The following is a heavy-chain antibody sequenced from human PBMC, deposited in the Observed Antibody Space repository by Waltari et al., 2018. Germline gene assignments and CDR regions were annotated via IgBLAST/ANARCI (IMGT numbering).Heavy chain of an antibody. CDR1: GGSISSYY. CDR3: ARGHSSWGDSYTPRPPPNWFDP. V-gene: IGHV4-59*01. J-gene: IGHJ5*02. Sequence: QVQLQESGPGLVKPSETLSLTCTVSGGSISSYYWSWIRQPPGKGLEWIGYIYYSGTTNYYPYLKGRVSISVATSKNQCSLKLSPVTAADTALYYWARGHSSWGDSYTPRPPPNWFDPWGQGTLVTVSS. CDR2: IYYSGTT. D-gene: IGHD2-21*02.